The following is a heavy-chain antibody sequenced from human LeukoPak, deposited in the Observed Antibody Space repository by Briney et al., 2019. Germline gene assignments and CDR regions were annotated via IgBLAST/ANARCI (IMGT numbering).Heavy chain of an antibody. CDR2: INQDGTEA. Sequence: GGSLRLSCAGSGLTFNTHWMSWVRQAPGKGLEWVAHINQDGTEANYVASVKGRFIISRDNAKSSLFLQMDSLRVEDTAVYYCSDFDVWGPGTLVTVSS. CDR1: GLTFNTHW. V-gene: IGHV3-7*01. CDR3: SDFDV. J-gene: IGHJ4*02.